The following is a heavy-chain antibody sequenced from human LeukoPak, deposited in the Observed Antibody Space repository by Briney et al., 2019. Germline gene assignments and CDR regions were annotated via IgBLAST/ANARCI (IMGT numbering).Heavy chain of an antibody. CDR2: ISDSGGNT. CDR3: AKDGGRSDVDYFDY. J-gene: IGHJ4*02. CDR1: GFTFSSYA. V-gene: IGHV3-23*01. D-gene: IGHD1-26*01. Sequence: GGSLRLSCAASGFTFSSYAMSWVRQVPGKGLEWVSAISDSGGNTYYADFVRGRFTISRDNSKNTLYLQMNSLRAEDTAMYFCAKDGGRSDVDYFDYWGQGALVTVSS.